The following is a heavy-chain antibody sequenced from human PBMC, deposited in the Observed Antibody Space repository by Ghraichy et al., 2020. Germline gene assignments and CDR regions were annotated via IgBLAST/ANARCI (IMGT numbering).Heavy chain of an antibody. Sequence: ASVKVSCKASGYTFTGHYMHWVRQAPGQGLEWMGWINPNSGGTNYAQKFQGRVTMTRDTSISTAYMELSRLRSDDTAVYYWPRVRSSTIFGVVTRYYGMDVWGQGTAVTVSS. CDR3: PRVRSSTIFGVVTRYYGMDV. CDR2: INPNSGGT. CDR1: GYTFTGHY. V-gene: IGHV1-2*02. D-gene: IGHD3-3*01. J-gene: IGHJ6*02.